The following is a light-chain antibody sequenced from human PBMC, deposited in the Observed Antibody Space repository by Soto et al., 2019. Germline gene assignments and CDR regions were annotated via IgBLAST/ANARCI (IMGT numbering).Light chain of an antibody. CDR1: ALPKQY. CDR2: KDN. J-gene: IGLJ3*02. CDR3: QSTDSNGAYL. V-gene: IGLV3-25*03. Sequence: SYELTQPPSVSVSPGQTARITCSGDALPKQYAYWYQQKPGQAPVLVICKDNERPSGIPERFAGSSSGTTVTLTISGVQEEDEADYYCQSTDSNGAYLFGGGTKVTVL.